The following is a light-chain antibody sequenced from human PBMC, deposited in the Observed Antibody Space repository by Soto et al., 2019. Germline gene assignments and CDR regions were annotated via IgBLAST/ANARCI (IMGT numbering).Light chain of an antibody. CDR3: QQYSSYAS. J-gene: IGKJ1*01. Sequence: DIQMTQSPSTLSASLGDRVTITCRASQSVSRWLAWYQQKPGKAPKLLISDVSNLERGAPSRFSGSGSGTEFTLTISSLETDDVATYYCQQYSSYASFGQGTKVDIK. V-gene: IGKV1-5*01. CDR1: QSVSRW. CDR2: DVS.